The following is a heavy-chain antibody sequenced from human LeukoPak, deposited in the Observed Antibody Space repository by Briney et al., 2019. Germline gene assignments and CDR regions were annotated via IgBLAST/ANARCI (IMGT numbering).Heavy chain of an antibody. CDR1: GGTFSSYA. Sequence: GASVKVSCKASGGTFSSYAISWVRQAPGQGLEWMGGIIPIFGTANYAQKFQGRVTITADESTSTAYMELSSLRSEDTAVYYCARVSGYCSSTSCLTLDIWGQGTMVTVSS. V-gene: IGHV1-69*13. D-gene: IGHD2-2*01. J-gene: IGHJ3*02. CDR3: ARVSGYCSSTSCLTLDI. CDR2: IIPIFGTA.